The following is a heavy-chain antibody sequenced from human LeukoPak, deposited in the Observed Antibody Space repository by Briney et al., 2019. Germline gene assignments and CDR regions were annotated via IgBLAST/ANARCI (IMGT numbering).Heavy chain of an antibody. CDR2: IHPSGML. Sequence: SETLSLTCTVSGASFNSDDQYWNWIRQSPGKGLEWIGSIHPSGMLYNNPSLESRVTMSRDTSKNQFSLNLNSVTAADTAVYFCSKGLDSENLGYGGREILVTVSS. D-gene: IGHD1-26*01. V-gene: IGHV4-31*03. J-gene: IGHJ4*02. CDR3: SKGLDSENLGY. CDR1: GASFNSDDQY.